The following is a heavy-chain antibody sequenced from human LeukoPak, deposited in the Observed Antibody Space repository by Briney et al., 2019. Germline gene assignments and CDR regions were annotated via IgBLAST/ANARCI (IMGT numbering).Heavy chain of an antibody. J-gene: IGHJ4*02. V-gene: IGHV3-30*18. CDR3: AKGSRRGGYSIPWDY. Sequence: GGSLRLSCAASGFTFSSYGMHWVRQAPGKGLEWVAVISYDGSNKYYADSVKGRFTISRDNSKDTLYLQMNSLRAEDTAVYYCAKGSRRGGYSIPWDYWGQGTLVTVSS. CDR2: ISYDGSNK. CDR1: GFTFSSYG. D-gene: IGHD3-10*01.